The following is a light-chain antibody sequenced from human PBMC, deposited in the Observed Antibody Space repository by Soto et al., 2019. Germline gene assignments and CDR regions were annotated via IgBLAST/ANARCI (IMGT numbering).Light chain of an antibody. CDR2: EVN. Sequence: QSVLTQPASVSGSPRQSITVSCTGASSDVGGYTYVSWYQQHPGKAPKLMIYEVNNRPSGVSNRFSGSKSGNTASLTISGLQAEDEADYYCSSYTSSSTLYVFXTGTKV. CDR3: SSYTSSSTLYV. CDR1: SSDVGGYTY. V-gene: IGLV2-14*01. J-gene: IGLJ1*01.